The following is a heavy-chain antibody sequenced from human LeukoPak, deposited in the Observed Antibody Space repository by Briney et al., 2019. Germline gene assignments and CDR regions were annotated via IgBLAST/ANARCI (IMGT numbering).Heavy chain of an antibody. J-gene: IGHJ4*02. CDR3: ASHSTFVGGATESIDY. CDR1: EFTFNNCW. D-gene: IGHD1-26*01. V-gene: IGHV3-74*01. Sequence: GGSLRLSCAASEFTFNNCWMHWVRQAPGKGLVWVSRINSDGSHTDYADSVKGRFTISRDNAKNTLYLQMNSLRAEDTAVYYCASHSTFVGGATESIDYWGQGTLVTVSS. CDR2: INSDGSHT.